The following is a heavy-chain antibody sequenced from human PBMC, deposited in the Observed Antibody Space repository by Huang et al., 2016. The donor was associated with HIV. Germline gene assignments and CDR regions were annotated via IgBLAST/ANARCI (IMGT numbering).Heavy chain of an antibody. J-gene: IGHJ4*02. CDR1: GFDFSKYS. V-gene: IGHV3-48*01. Sequence: EVQLVESGGALVQPGGSLKLSCVVSGFDFSKYSMNWVRQAPGKGLEWVSYISGTSSNRDDADSVKGRFTISRDNAKNSVFLQMRSLRAEDTALYYCARTEMEYYYGSSGYYPDYWGQGTQVTVSS. CDR3: ARTEMEYYYGSSGYYPDY. CDR2: ISGTSSNR. D-gene: IGHD3-22*01.